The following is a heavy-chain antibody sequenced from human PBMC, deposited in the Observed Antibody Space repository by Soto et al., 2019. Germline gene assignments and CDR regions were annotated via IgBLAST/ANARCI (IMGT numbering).Heavy chain of an antibody. J-gene: IGHJ4*02. V-gene: IGHV3-33*01. CDR2: IWYDGSNK. CDR3: ARRGSSGEVGADY. Sequence: VAVIWYDGSNKHYAESVKGRFTISRDNSKNTLYLQMNSLRDEDTAVYYCARRGSSGEVGADYWGQGTLVTVSS. D-gene: IGHD5-12*01.